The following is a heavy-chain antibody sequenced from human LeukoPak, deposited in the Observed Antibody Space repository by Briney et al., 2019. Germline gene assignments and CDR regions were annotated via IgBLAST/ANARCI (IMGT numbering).Heavy chain of an antibody. CDR2: INPNSGGT. J-gene: IGHJ4*02. CDR1: GYTITGYY. D-gene: IGHD5-12*01. CDR3: ARDPGEMIVATTFDY. Sequence: ASVKVSCKASGYTITGYYMHWVRQAPGQGLEWMGQINPNSGGTNSAQKFQGRITMTRDTSISTAYMELSRLRSDDTAVYYCARDPGEMIVATTFDYWGQGTLVTVSS. V-gene: IGHV1-2*06.